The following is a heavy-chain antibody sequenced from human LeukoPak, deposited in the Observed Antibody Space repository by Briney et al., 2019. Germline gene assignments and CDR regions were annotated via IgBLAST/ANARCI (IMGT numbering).Heavy chain of an antibody. CDR2: IYYSGST. CDR3: ARHRITIFGVVTPFDY. J-gene: IGHJ4*02. D-gene: IGHD3-3*01. Sequence: SETLSLTCTVSGGSISSSSYYWGWIRQPPGKGLEWIGRIYYSGSTYYNPSLKSRVTISVDTSKNQLSLKLSSVTAADTAVYYCARHRITIFGVVTPFDYWGQGTLVTVSS. V-gene: IGHV4-39*01. CDR1: GGSISSSSYY.